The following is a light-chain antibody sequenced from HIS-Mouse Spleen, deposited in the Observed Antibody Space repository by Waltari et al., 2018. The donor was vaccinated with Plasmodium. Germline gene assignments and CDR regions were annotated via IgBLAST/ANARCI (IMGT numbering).Light chain of an antibody. CDR3: QQYNNWSFT. V-gene: IGKV3-15*01. CDR1: QRVSSN. CDR2: GAS. J-gene: IGKJ3*01. Sequence: EIVMTQSPATLSVSPGERATLSCRASQRVSSNLAWDQQKPAQAPRLLIYGASTRATGIPARFSGSGSGTEFTLTISGLQSEDFAVYYCQQYNNWSFTFGPGTKVDIK.